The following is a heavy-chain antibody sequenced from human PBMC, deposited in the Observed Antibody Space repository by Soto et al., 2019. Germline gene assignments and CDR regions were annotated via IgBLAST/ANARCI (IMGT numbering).Heavy chain of an antibody. J-gene: IGHJ4*02. CDR3: ASLEMATIGWFDY. CDR2: IYHSGST. D-gene: IGHD5-12*01. V-gene: IGHV4-30-2*01. Sequence: QLQLQESGSGLVKPSQTLSLTCAVSGGSISSGGYSWSWIRQPPGKGLEWIGYIYHSGSTYYNPSLKSRVTISVDRSKTQFSLKLSSVTAADTAVYYCASLEMATIGWFDYWGQGTLVTVSS. CDR1: GGSISSGGYS.